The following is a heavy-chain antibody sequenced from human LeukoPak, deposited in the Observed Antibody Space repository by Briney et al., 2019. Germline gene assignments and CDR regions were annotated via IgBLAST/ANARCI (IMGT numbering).Heavy chain of an antibody. CDR2: INPNSGGT. CDR1: GYTFTGYY. D-gene: IGHD4-17*01. J-gene: IGHJ4*02. Sequence: ASVKVSCKASGYTFTGYYMHWVRQAPGQGLEWMGWINPNSGGTNYAQKFQGRVTRTRHTSISTVYMELSRLRSDDTAVYYCARVDPPYGDWPYFDYWGQGTVVTVSS. CDR3: ARVDPPYGDWPYFDY. V-gene: IGHV1-2*02.